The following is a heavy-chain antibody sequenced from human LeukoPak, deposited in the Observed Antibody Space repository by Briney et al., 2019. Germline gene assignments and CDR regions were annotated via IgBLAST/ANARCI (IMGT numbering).Heavy chain of an antibody. V-gene: IGHV3-23*01. J-gene: IGHJ4*02. Sequence: GGSLRLSCAASGFTFSSYAMSWVRQAPGKGLEWVSGISCSGGITYYADSVKGRFTISRDNSKNTLYLQMNSLRAEDTAMYYCAKGGVGSAKTFDYWGQGTLVTVSS. CDR1: GFTFSSYA. CDR2: ISCSGGIT. D-gene: IGHD3-10*01. CDR3: AKGGVGSAKTFDY.